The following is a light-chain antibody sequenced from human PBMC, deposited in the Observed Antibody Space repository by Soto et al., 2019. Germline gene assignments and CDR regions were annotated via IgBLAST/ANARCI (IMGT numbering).Light chain of an antibody. J-gene: IGKJ1*01. V-gene: IGKV3-15*01. CDR2: GAS. Sequence: EIVMTQSPATLSVSPGERATLSCRASQSVSSNLAWYQQKPGQAPRLPIYGASTRATGIPARFSGSGSGTEFTLIISSLQAEDFAVYYCQQYNKWPQTFGQGTKVEIK. CDR1: QSVSSN. CDR3: QQYNKWPQT.